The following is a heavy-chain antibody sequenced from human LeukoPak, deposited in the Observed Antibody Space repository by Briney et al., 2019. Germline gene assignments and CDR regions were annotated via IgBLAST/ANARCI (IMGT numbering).Heavy chain of an antibody. D-gene: IGHD3-22*01. J-gene: IGHJ3*02. V-gene: IGHV3-66*01. CDR2: IYSGGST. CDR3: ARVVRSGYYDSRGYSLLFYDAFDI. CDR1: GFTVSSNY. Sequence: GGSLRLSCAASGFTVSSNYMSWVRQAPGKGLEWVSVIYSGGSTYYADSVKGRFTISRDNSKNTLYLQMNSLRAEDTAVYYCARVVRSGYYDSRGYSLLFYDAFDIWGQGTMVTVSS.